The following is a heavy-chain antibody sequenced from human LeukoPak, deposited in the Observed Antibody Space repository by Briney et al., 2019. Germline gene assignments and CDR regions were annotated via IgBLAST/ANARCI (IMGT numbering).Heavy chain of an antibody. V-gene: IGHV4-39*01. J-gene: IGHJ3*02. CDR2: IYYSGST. CDR1: GGSISSSSYY. Sequence: SETLSLTCTVSGGSISSSSYYWGWIRQPPGKGLEWMGSIYYSGSTYYNPSLKSRVTISVDTSRNQFSLKLSSVTAADTAVYYCARLPYCSSTSCYFRHDAFDIWGQGTMVTVSS. D-gene: IGHD2-2*01. CDR3: ARLPYCSSTSCYFRHDAFDI.